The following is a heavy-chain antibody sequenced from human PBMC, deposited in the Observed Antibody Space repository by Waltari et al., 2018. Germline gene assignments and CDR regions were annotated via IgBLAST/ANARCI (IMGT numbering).Heavy chain of an antibody. CDR2: MNPDSGNT. V-gene: IGHV1-8*02. CDR1: GGTFSSYA. J-gene: IGHJ4*02. D-gene: IGHD3-3*01. Sequence: QVQLVQSGAEVKKPGSSVKVSCKASGGTFSSYAISWVRQAPGQGLEWMGWMNPDSGNTGYAQRIQGRVTMTRNTSISTAYMELSSLRSEDTAVYYCARTYYDFWTGSYWVHYFDDWGQGTLVTVSS. CDR3: ARTYYDFWTGSYWVHYFDD.